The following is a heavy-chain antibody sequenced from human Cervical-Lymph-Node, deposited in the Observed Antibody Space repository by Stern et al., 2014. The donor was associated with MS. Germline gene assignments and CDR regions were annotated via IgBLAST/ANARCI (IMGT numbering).Heavy chain of an antibody. CDR1: GGSISSYY. CDR3: ARHSRIAPPR. J-gene: IGHJ4*02. CDR2: IYYSGST. D-gene: IGHD6-6*01. Sequence: VQLEESGPGLVKPSETLSLTCTVSGGSISSYYWSWIRQPPGKGLEWIGDIYYSGSTTYNPSLTSRVTIAVATPKTRFSLKLSSVTAADTAVYYCARHSRIAPPRWGQGTLVTVSS. V-gene: IGHV4-59*08.